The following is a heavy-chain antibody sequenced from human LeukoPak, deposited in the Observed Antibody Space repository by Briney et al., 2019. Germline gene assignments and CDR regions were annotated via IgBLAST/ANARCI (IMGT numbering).Heavy chain of an antibody. CDR2: INHSGST. CDR3: ARPSTWGNYYNY. Sequence: PSETLSLTCAVYGGSFSGYYWSWIRQPPGKGLEWIGEINHSGSTNYNPSLKSRVTISVDTSKNQFSLKLSAVTAADTAVYYCARPSTWGNYYNYWGQGTLVTVSS. CDR1: GGSFSGYY. D-gene: IGHD4-11*01. V-gene: IGHV4-34*01. J-gene: IGHJ4*02.